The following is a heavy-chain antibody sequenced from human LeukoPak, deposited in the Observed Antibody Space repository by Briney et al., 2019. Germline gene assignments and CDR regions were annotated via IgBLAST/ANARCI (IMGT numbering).Heavy chain of an antibody. CDR3: ARDTDYDSPLGY. D-gene: IGHD3-22*01. V-gene: IGHV3-66*01. CDR1: GFTVSRNY. J-gene: IGHJ4*02. CDR2: IYTNDNT. Sequence: RGSLRLSCVVSGFTVSRNYMNWVRQAPGKGLEWVSVIYTNDNTHYADSVKGRFTISRDNSKNTLYLQMNSLRAEDTAVYYCARDTDYDSPLGYWGQGTLVTVSS.